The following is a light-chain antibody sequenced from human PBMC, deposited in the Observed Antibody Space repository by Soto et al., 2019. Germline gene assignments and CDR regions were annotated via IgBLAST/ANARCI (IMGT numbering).Light chain of an antibody. CDR1: SPNIGADYE. J-gene: IGLJ1*01. CDR3: QSYDSTLKGCV. CDR2: GNT. V-gene: IGLV1-40*01. Sequence: QSVLTQPPSVSGAPGRRVTIPCTGGSPNIGADYEVHWYQQLPGTAPKPLIYGNTNRPSGVPDRFSGSKSGSSASLAITGLQAEDEAEYYCQSYDSTLKGCVFGTGTKVTVL.